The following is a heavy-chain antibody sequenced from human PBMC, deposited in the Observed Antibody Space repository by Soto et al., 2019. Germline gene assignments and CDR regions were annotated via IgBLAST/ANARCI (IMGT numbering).Heavy chain of an antibody. CDR1: GTSFSNSY. CDR3: ARVGQLFPDLDL. Sequence: QVQLQQWGAGLLKPSETLSLSCSVYGTSFSNSYWSWIRQAQGKGLEWLGEINHTGSTNYTPSLKSRVTISVDASKKEFSLKLRSVTAADTAVYYCARVGQLFPDLDLWGRGTLVSVSS. D-gene: IGHD3-10*01. CDR2: INHTGST. J-gene: IGHJ2*01. V-gene: IGHV4-34*01.